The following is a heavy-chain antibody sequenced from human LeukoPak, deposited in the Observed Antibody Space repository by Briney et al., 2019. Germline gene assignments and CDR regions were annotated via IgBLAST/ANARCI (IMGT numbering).Heavy chain of an antibody. Sequence: ASVKVSCKASGYTFTSYDINWVRQATGQGLEWMGWMNPNSGNTGYAQKFQGRVTMTRNTSISTAYMELSSLRSEDTVVYYCARARGYSSLDDAFDIWGQGTMVTVSS. CDR3: ARARGYSSLDDAFDI. J-gene: IGHJ3*02. V-gene: IGHV1-8*01. D-gene: IGHD6-13*01. CDR2: MNPNSGNT. CDR1: GYTFTSYD.